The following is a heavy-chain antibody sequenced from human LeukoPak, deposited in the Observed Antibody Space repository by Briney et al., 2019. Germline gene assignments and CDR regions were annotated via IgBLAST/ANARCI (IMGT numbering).Heavy chain of an antibody. Sequence: GGSLRLSCAASGFTFSSYWMSWVRQAPGKGLEWVANIKQDGSEKYYVDSVKGQFTISRDNSKNTLYLQMNTLRADDTAVYYCAKGVKYIVMVTAQHYFDYWGQGTLVTVSS. CDR3: AKGVKYIVMVTAQHYFDY. CDR1: GFTFSSYW. J-gene: IGHJ4*02. CDR2: IKQDGSEK. D-gene: IGHD2-21*02. V-gene: IGHV3-7*01.